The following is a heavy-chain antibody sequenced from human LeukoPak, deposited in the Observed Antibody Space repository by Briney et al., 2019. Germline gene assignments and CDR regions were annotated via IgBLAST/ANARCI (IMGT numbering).Heavy chain of an antibody. D-gene: IGHD3-10*02. CDR1: GFTDYA. V-gene: IGHV3-48*03. CDR3: AELGITMIGGV. CDR2: ISSSGSTI. J-gene: IGHJ6*04. Sequence: GGSLRLSCVASGFTDYAIHWVRQAPGKVLEWVSYISSSGSTIYYADSAKGRFTISRDNAKNSLYLQMNSLRAEDTAVYYCAELGITMIGGVWGKGTTVTISS.